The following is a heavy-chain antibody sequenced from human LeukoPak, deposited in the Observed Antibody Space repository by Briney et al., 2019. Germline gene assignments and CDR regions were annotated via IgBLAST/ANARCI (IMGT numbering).Heavy chain of an antibody. CDR1: GFTFDDYA. D-gene: IGHD6-6*01. Sequence: PGRSLRLSCAASGFTFDDYAMHWVRQAPGKGLEWVSGISWNSGSIGYADSVKGRFTLSRDNAKNSLYLQMNSLRAEDTAVYYCARWPYSSSYYFDYWGQGTLVTVSS. CDR3: ARWPYSSSYYFDY. CDR2: ISWNSGSI. V-gene: IGHV3-9*01. J-gene: IGHJ4*02.